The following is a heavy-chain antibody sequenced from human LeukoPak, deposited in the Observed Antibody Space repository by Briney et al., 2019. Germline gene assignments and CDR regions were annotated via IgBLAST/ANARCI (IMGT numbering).Heavy chain of an antibody. CDR3: ARFVVVPAAITYYFDY. J-gene: IGHJ4*02. V-gene: IGHV4-34*01. CDR1: GGSFSGYY. D-gene: IGHD2-2*02. Sequence: SETLSLTCAVYGGSFSGYYWSWIRQPPGKGLEWIGEINHSGSTNYNPSLKSRVTISVDTSKNQFSLKLSSVTAADTAVYYCARFVVVPAAITYYFDYWGQGTLVTVSS. CDR2: INHSGST.